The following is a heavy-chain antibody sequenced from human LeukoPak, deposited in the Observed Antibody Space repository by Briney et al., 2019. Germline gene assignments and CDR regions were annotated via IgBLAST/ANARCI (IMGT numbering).Heavy chain of an antibody. CDR2: INWNGGST. V-gene: IGHV3-20*04. Sequence: GGSLRLSCAASGFTFDDYGMSWVRQAPGKGLEWVSGINWNGGSTGYADSVKGRFTISRDNAKNSLYLQMNSLRAEDTALYYCARLLRYCSSTSCSGVYFDYWGQGTLVTVSS. CDR1: GFTFDDYG. J-gene: IGHJ4*02. CDR3: ARLLRYCSSTSCSGVYFDY. D-gene: IGHD2-2*01.